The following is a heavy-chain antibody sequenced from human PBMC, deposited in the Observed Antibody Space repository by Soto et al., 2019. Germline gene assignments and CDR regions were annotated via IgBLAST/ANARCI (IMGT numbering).Heavy chain of an antibody. Sequence: SETLSLTCIVSGSSISSSGYYWGWIRQPPGKGLEWIASMYYNVGTYYNPSLKSRVTISVDTSANQFSLKLSSVTAADTAVYYCARLPSRHWVDDWGEGPLFPVSS. CDR3: ARLPSRHWVDD. CDR1: GSSISSSGYY. V-gene: IGHV4-39*01. J-gene: IGHJ5*02. CDR2: MYYNVGT.